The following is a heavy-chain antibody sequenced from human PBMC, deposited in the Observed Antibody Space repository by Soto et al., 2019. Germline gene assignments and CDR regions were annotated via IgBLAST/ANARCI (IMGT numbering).Heavy chain of an antibody. CDR2: IYYSGST. V-gene: IGHV4-59*01. CDR1: GGSISSYY. J-gene: IGHJ4*02. Sequence: SETLSLTCTVSGGSISSYYWSWIRQPPGRGLEWIGYIYYSGSTNYNPSLKSRVTISVDTSKNQFSLKLSSVTAADTAVYYCARVGDRGGATSFAYFDYWGQGTLVTVAS. CDR3: ARVGDRGGATSFAYFDY. D-gene: IGHD1-26*01.